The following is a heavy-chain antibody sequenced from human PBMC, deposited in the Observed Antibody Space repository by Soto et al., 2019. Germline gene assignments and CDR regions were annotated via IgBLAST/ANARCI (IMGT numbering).Heavy chain of an antibody. CDR3: AKLRYRGQWLVSPNYRAGSPNFDY. Sequence: GGSLRLSCAASGFTFSSYAMSWVRQAPGKGLEWVSAISGSGGSTYYADSVKGRFTISRDNSKNTLYLQMNSLRAEDTAVYYCAKLRYRGQWLVSPNYRAGSPNFDYWGQGTLVTVSS. J-gene: IGHJ4*02. CDR1: GFTFSSYA. CDR2: ISGSGGST. D-gene: IGHD6-19*01. V-gene: IGHV3-23*01.